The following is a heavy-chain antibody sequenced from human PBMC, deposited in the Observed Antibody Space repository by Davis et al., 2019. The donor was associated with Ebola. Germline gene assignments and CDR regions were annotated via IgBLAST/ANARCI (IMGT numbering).Heavy chain of an antibody. CDR3: ARVGVWNY. Sequence: GGSLRLSCAVSGFTFSSYGMHWVRQAPGKGLEWVANIKQDGSEKYYVDSVKGRFTISRDNAKNSLYLQMNSLRAEDTAVYYCARVGVWNYWGQGTQVTVSS. CDR2: IKQDGSEK. D-gene: IGHD2-8*01. V-gene: IGHV3-7*01. CDR1: GFTFSSYG. J-gene: IGHJ4*02.